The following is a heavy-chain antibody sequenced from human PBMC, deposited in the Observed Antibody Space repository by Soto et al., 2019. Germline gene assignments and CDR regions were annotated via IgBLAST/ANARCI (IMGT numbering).Heavy chain of an antibody. Sequence: PVQPLDSLSVIYSGGSTYYSDSVKGRFSISRDNSKNTLYLQMNSLRAEDTAVYYCARSITFGGVPLWGQGTLVTVSS. V-gene: IGHV3-66*01. CDR3: ARSITFGGVPL. J-gene: IGHJ4*02. D-gene: IGHD3-16*01. CDR2: IYSGGST.